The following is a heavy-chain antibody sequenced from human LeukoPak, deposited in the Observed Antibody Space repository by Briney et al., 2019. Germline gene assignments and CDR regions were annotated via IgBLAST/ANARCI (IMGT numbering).Heavy chain of an antibody. Sequence: GGSLRLSCAASGFTFSSYGMHWVRQAPGKGLEWVAVISYDGSNKYYADSVKGRFTISRDNSKNTLYLQMNSLRAEDTAVYYCAKSPLERHIVVVTAIASWFDPWGQGTLVTVSS. CDR2: ISYDGSNK. CDR1: GFTFSSYG. J-gene: IGHJ5*02. D-gene: IGHD2-21*02. V-gene: IGHV3-30*18. CDR3: AKSPLERHIVVVTAIASWFDP.